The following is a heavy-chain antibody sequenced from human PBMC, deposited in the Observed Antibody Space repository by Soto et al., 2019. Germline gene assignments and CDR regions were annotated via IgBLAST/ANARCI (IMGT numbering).Heavy chain of an antibody. Sequence: PGESLKISCKGSGYSFTSYWISWVRQMPGKGLEWMGRIDPSDSYTNYSPSFQGHVTISADKSISTAYLQWSSLKASDTAMYYCARHGPEGIAVAGTLGDWFDPWGQGTLVTVSS. V-gene: IGHV5-10-1*01. D-gene: IGHD6-19*01. CDR2: IDPSDSYT. J-gene: IGHJ5*02. CDR3: ARHGPEGIAVAGTLGDWFDP. CDR1: GYSFTSYW.